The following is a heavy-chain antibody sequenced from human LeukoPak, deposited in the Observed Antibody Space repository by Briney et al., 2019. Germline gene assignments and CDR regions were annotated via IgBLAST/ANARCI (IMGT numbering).Heavy chain of an antibody. CDR2: IYTSGST. Sequence: SETLSLTCTVSGGSISSYYWSWIRQPAGKGLEWIGRIYTSGSTNYNPSLKSRVTMSVDTSKNQFSLKLSSVTAADTAVYYCARGIAVAATGYYGMDVWGQGTTVTVSS. J-gene: IGHJ6*02. CDR3: ARGIAVAATGYYGMDV. CDR1: GGSISSYY. D-gene: IGHD6-19*01. V-gene: IGHV4-4*07.